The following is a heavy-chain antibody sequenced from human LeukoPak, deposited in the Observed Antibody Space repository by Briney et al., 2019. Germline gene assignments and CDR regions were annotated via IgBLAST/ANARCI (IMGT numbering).Heavy chain of an antibody. Sequence: GASVKVSCKASGYTFTNYGISWVRQAPGQGLVWMGWISAYNGNTNYAQKLQDRVIMTTDTSTSTAYMELRSLRSDDTAVYYCARAPSSSNPPFDYWGQGTLVTVSS. CDR2: ISAYNGNT. D-gene: IGHD6-6*01. V-gene: IGHV1-18*01. CDR3: ARAPSSSNPPFDY. J-gene: IGHJ4*02. CDR1: GYTFTNYG.